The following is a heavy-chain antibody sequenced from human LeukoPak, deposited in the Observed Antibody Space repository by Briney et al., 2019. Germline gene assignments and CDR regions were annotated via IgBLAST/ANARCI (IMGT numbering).Heavy chain of an antibody. CDR1: GFTFSSYG. J-gene: IGHJ4*02. D-gene: IGHD6-13*01. CDR3: ARVPVASWIQLDS. Sequence: PGGSLRLSCAASGFTFSSYGMNWVRQAPGKGLEWVSYISSSTSSIYYADSVKGRFTISRDNAKNSLYLQMNSLRAEDTALYYCARVPVASWIQLDSWGQGTLVTVSS. V-gene: IGHV3-48*01. CDR2: ISSSTSSI.